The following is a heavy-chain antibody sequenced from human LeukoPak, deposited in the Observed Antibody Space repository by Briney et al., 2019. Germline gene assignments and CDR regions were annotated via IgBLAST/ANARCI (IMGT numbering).Heavy chain of an antibody. Sequence: GGSLRLSCAASGFTFSDSYMTWIRQAPGKGLEWVSYISSTAYTIFYADFVKGRFTISRDNAKNSLYLQMNSLRAEDTAIYYCARVDYDRSGEDANAEYFQHWGQGTLVTVSS. J-gene: IGHJ1*01. CDR3: ARVDYDRSGEDANAEYFQH. D-gene: IGHD3-22*01. CDR2: ISSTAYTI. V-gene: IGHV3-11*04. CDR1: GFTFSDSY.